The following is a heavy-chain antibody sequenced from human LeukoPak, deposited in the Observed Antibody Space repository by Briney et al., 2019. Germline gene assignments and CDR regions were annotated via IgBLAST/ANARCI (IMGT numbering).Heavy chain of an antibody. J-gene: IGHJ3*02. Sequence: PGGSLRLSCAASGFTFSNYAMTWVRQAPGKGLEWVGRIKSKTDGGTTDYAAPVKGRFTISRDDSKNTLYLQMNSLKTEDTAVYYCTTLLYDSSGYSPGAFDIWGQGTMVTVSS. CDR3: TTLLYDSSGYSPGAFDI. V-gene: IGHV3-15*01. CDR1: GFTFSNYA. CDR2: IKSKTDGGTT. D-gene: IGHD3-22*01.